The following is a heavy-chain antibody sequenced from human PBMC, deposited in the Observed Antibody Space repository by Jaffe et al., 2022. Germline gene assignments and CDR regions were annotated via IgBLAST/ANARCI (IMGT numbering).Heavy chain of an antibody. CDR1: GFTFSSYG. V-gene: IGHV3-30*02. Sequence: QVQLVESGGGVVQPGGSLRLSCAASGFTFSSYGMHWVRQAPGKGLEWVAFIRYDGSNKYYADSVKGRFTISRDNSKNTLYLQMNSLRAEDTAVYYCAKDPSSGYSYGYHFDYWGQGTLVTVSS. CDR2: IRYDGSNK. J-gene: IGHJ4*02. CDR3: AKDPSSGYSYGYHFDY. D-gene: IGHD5-18*01.